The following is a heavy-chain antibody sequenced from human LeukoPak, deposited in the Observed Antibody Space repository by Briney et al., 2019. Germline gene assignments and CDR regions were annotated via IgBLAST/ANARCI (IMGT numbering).Heavy chain of an antibody. CDR1: GGSVSSGSYY. V-gene: IGHV4-61*01. D-gene: IGHD3-9*01. J-gene: IGHJ4*02. Sequence: SETLSLTCTVSGGSVSSGSYYWSWIRQPPGKGLEWIGYIYYSGSTNYNPSLKSRVTISVDTSKDQFSLKLSSVTAADTAVYYCARGLKRYFDWLPPSGFDYWGQGTLVTVSS. CDR3: ARGLKRYFDWLPPSGFDY. CDR2: IYYSGST.